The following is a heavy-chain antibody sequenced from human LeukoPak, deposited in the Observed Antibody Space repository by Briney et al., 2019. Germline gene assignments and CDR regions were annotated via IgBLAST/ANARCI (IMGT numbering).Heavy chain of an antibody. CDR1: GITLRSYA. CDR3: ARDADSESGVFGR. D-gene: IGHD2-15*01. Sequence: GGSLRLSCAASGITLRSYAMSWVRQAPGKGLEWVSGISDSGGGTYYADSVKGRFTISRDNSKNTVYLQMNSLRAEDTAVYHCARDADSESGVFGRWGRGIPVIVSS. J-gene: IGHJ2*01. V-gene: IGHV3-23*01. CDR2: ISDSGGGT.